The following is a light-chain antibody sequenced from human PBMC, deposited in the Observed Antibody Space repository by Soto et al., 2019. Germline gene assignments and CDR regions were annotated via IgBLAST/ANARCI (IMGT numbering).Light chain of an antibody. J-gene: IGKJ5*01. V-gene: IGKV3-15*01. CDR3: QQYNNWPIT. CDR1: QSVSSN. CDR2: GAS. Sequence: EILLTQSAVTLSVSAGERATLSWRASQSVSSNLAWYQQKPGQAPRLLIYGASTRATGIPARFSGSGSGTEFTLTISSLQSEDFAVYYCQQYNNWPITFGQGTRLEIK.